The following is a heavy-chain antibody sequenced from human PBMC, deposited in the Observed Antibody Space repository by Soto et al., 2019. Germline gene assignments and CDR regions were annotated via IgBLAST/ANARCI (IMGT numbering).Heavy chain of an antibody. CDR3: ASGLSGDKVDQ. J-gene: IGHJ4*02. CDR1: GGSISDGAYF. V-gene: IGHV4-30-4*01. D-gene: IGHD2-21*01. CDR2: IYNSRNT. Sequence: QVQLQESGPGLVKPSQTLSLTCTVSGGSISDGAYFWSWIRQPPGKGLEWIGHIYNSRNTYNNPPLKSRLTISVDTSKNQFALNLSSVTAADTAVYYCASGLSGDKVDQWGQGTLVTVSS.